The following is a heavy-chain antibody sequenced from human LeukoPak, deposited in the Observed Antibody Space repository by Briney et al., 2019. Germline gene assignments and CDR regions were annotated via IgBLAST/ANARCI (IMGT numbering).Heavy chain of an antibody. CDR1: GFIFSSYW. CDR3: AKEGCGGSCHALFQH. CDR2: IKPDGTEK. V-gene: IGHV3-7*03. J-gene: IGHJ1*01. Sequence: AGGSLRVSCAASGFIFSSYWMSWVRQTPEKGLGWVANIKPDGTEKYYVESVKGRFTISRDNAKNSLYLQMNSLRAEDTAVYYCAKEGCGGSCHALFQHWGQGTLVTVSS. D-gene: IGHD2-15*01.